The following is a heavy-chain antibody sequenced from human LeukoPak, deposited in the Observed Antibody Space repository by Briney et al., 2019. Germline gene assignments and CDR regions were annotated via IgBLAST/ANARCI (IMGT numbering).Heavy chain of an antibody. CDR3: ARTSKVTSAMDI. CDR1: GFTFSTYD. V-gene: IGHV3-13*04. Sequence: PGGSLRLSRAASGFTFSTYDFHWVRQPTGKCLEWVSAIDTAGNTYYPGSVKVRFTISRENAKNSLYLQMNNVRAGDTAVYYCARTSKVTSAMDIWGQGTMVTVSS. D-gene: IGHD4-23*01. J-gene: IGHJ3*02. CDR2: IDTAGNT.